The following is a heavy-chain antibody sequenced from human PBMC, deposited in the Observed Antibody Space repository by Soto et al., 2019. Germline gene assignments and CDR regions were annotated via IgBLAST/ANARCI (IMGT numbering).Heavy chain of an antibody. CDR3: ARGGSNSNPYYYYYGMDV. D-gene: IGHD4-4*01. CDR1: GGSFSGYY. V-gene: IGHV4-34*01. J-gene: IGHJ6*02. Sequence: KPSETLSLTCAVYGGSFSGYYWSWIRQPPGKGLEWIGEINHSESTNYNPSLKSRVTISVDTSKNQFSLKLSSVTAADTAVYYCARGGSNSNPYYYYYGMDVWGQGTTVTVSS. CDR2: INHSEST.